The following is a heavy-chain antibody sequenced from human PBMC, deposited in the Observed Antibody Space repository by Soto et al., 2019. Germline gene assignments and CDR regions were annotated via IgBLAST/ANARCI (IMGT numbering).Heavy chain of an antibody. D-gene: IGHD1-7*01. J-gene: IGHJ6*03. V-gene: IGHV3-33*01. CDR1: GFTFSRYG. CDR2: IWYDGSNK. CDR3: ARDPTETNYSYYYMDV. Sequence: QVQLVESGGGVVQPGRSLRLSCAASGFTFSRYGMHWVRQAPGKGLEWVAVIWYDGSNKYYEDFVKGRFTISRDNSKNTLYLQMNSLRAEDTAVYYCARDPTETNYSYYYMDVWGKGTTVTVSS.